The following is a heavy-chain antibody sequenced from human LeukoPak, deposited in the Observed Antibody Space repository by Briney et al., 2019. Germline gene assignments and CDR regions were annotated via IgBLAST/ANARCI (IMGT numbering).Heavy chain of an antibody. J-gene: IGHJ4*02. CDR3: AGDPGVPAAVLDY. V-gene: IGHV3-21*01. D-gene: IGHD2-2*01. CDR1: GFTFSSYS. Sequence: GGSLRLSCAASGFTFSSYSMNWVRQAPGKGLEWVSSISSSSSYIYCADSVKGRFTISRDNAKNSLYLQMNSLRAEDTAVYYCAGDPGVPAAVLDYWGQGTLVTVSS. CDR2: ISSSSSYI.